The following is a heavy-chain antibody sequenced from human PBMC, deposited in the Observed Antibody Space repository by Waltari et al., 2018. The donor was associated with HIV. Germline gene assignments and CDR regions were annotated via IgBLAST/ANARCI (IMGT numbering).Heavy chain of an antibody. Sequence: QLQLQESGPGLVKPSETLSLTCTVSGGSISSSRYYWGWIRQPPGKGLEWIGSIYYSGSTYYNPSLKSVVTIAGDTSKNQFSLKLSSVTAADTAVYYCARVQTGVDTAMVNRYFDLWGRGTLVTVSS. V-gene: IGHV4-39*01. CDR3: ARVQTGVDTAMVNRYFDL. J-gene: IGHJ2*01. D-gene: IGHD5-18*01. CDR2: IYYSGST. CDR1: GGSISSSRYY.